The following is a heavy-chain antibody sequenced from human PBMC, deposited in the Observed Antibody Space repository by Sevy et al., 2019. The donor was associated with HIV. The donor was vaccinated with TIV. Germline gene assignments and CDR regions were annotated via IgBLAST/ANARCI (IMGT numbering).Heavy chain of an antibody. CDR1: GFSFSHYA. CDR3: ARVAVSYCTNDCYHRFDY. J-gene: IGHJ4*02. CDR2: ISYDGTYK. V-gene: IGHV3-30-3*01. Sequence: RGSLRLSCAVSGFSFSHYAFHWVRQAPGKGLERVSLISYDGTYKYYADSVKGRFTISRDNSKNTLYLQMNSLRGNDTDVYYCARVAVSYCTNDCYHRFDYWGPGALVLVSS. D-gene: IGHD2-8*01.